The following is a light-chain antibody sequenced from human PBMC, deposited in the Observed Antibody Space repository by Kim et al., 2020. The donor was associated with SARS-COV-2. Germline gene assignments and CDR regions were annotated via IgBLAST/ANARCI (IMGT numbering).Light chain of an antibody. V-gene: IGLV1-44*01. CDR1: STNTGSNT. Sequence: PGQRVTFPWSGSSTNTGSNTVTWYQQLPGTAPKLLIYSNNQRPSGVPDRFSGSKSGTSASLAISGLQSEDEADYYCAAWDDSLLWVFGGGTQLTVL. CDR2: SNN. CDR3: AAWDDSLLWV. J-gene: IGLJ3*02.